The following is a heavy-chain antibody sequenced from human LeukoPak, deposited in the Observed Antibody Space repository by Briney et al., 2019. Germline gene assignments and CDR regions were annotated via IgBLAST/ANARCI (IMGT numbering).Heavy chain of an antibody. CDR2: IYTSGST. V-gene: IGHV4-4*07. D-gene: IGHD2-15*01. Sequence: SETLSLTCAVYGGSFSSYYWSWIRQPAGKGLEWIGRIYTSGSTNYNPSLKSRVTMSVDTSKNQFSLKLSSVTAADTAVYYCARDPSPYCSGGSCYSFYFDYWGQGTLVTVSS. CDR3: ARDPSPYCSGGSCYSFYFDY. CDR1: GGSFSSYY. J-gene: IGHJ4*02.